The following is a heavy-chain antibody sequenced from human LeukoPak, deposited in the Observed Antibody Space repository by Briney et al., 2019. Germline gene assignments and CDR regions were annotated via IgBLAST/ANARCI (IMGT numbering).Heavy chain of an antibody. CDR1: GFTFSGSG. Sequence: PGGSLRLSCAASGFTFSGSGMSWVRQAPGKGPEWVSSIGARGDVTYSADSVKGRFTISRDNSKRTLFLQMNSLRAEDTAVYYCAKVHYTASFPGSFPGRNYFDYWGPGTLVTVSS. V-gene: IGHV3-23*01. J-gene: IGHJ4*02. CDR2: IGARGDVT. D-gene: IGHD1-26*01. CDR3: AKVHYTASFPGSFPGRNYFDY.